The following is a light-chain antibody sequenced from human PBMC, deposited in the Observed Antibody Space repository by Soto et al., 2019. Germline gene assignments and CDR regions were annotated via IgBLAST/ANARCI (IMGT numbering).Light chain of an antibody. Sequence: EIVLTQSPGTLSLSPGERATLSCRASQSVSNNYLAWYQHKPGQAPRLLIYGASSRATGIPDRFSGSVSGTGFTLTISRLEPEDFAVYYCQQYGSSPPWTFGQGTKVDI. CDR1: QSVSNNY. J-gene: IGKJ1*01. CDR2: GAS. CDR3: QQYGSSPPWT. V-gene: IGKV3-20*01.